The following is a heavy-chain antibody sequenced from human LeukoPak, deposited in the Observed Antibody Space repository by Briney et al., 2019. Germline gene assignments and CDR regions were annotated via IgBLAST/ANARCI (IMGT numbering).Heavy chain of an antibody. Sequence: GGSLRLSCAASGFTFSSYAMSCGRQSPGKGRELGSAISGSGCSTYYADSVKGRFTISRHNAKNTLYLPMNSVRGEETAVYYCAKDVRYYYDSSGYFGYWGQGTLVTVSS. CDR2: ISGSGCST. V-gene: IGHV3-23*01. J-gene: IGHJ4*02. CDR1: GFTFSSYA. D-gene: IGHD3-22*01. CDR3: AKDVRYYYDSSGYFGY.